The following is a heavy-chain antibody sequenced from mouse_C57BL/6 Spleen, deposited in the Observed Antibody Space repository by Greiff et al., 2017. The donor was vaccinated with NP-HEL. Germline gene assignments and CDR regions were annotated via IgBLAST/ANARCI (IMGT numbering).Heavy chain of an antibody. CDR2: IHPDSGST. CDR3: ARFGYDYDGY. J-gene: IGHJ2*01. V-gene: IGHV1-64*01. Sequence: VQLQQPGAELVKPGASVKLSCKASGYTFTSYCMHWVKQRPGQGLEWIGMIHPDSGSTNYNEKFKGKATLTVDKSSNTAYMRLSSLTSEDSAVYYCARFGYDYDGYWGQGTTLTVSS. D-gene: IGHD2-4*01. CDR1: GYTFTSYC.